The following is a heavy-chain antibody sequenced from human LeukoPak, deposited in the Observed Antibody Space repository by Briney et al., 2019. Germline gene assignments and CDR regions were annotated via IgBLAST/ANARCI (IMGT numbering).Heavy chain of an antibody. Sequence: ASVKVSCKASGYTFTGYYIHWVRQAPGQGLEWMGWINPNSGGTNYAHKFQGRVTMTRDTSISTASMELTRLTSDDTAVYYCAQGYSSGWFPNWGQGSLVSVSS. J-gene: IGHJ4*02. V-gene: IGHV1-2*02. CDR3: AQGYSSGWFPN. D-gene: IGHD6-19*01. CDR1: GYTFTGYY. CDR2: INPNSGGT.